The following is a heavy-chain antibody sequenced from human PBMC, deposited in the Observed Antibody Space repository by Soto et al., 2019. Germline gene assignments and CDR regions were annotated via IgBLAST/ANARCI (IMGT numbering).Heavy chain of an antibody. J-gene: IGHJ4*02. D-gene: IGHD3-10*01. CDR1: GGSISSDY. Sequence: QVQLQESGPGLVKPSETLSLTCTVSGGSISSDYWSWIRQPPGKGLEWIGFIYNSGSTNYNPSLNIRLTISMDTSMNHFSLILSSVTAADTAVYYCARAPYGSGTKPYYFDYWGQGTLVTVSS. CDR3: ARAPYGSGTKPYYFDY. CDR2: IYNSGST. V-gene: IGHV4-59*01.